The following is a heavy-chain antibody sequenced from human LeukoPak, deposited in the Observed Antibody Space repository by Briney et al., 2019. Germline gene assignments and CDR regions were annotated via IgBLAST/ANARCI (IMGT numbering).Heavy chain of an antibody. CDR2: ISGSGGST. D-gene: IGHD4-17*01. Sequence: GGSLSLSCAASGFTFSSYAMSWVRQAPGRGLEWVSGISGSGGSTSYADSVKGRFTISRDISKNTLYLQMNSLRAEDTAVYFCAKTYGDYIQLPLDSWGQGTLVTVSS. CDR3: AKTYGDYIQLPLDS. CDR1: GFTFSSYA. J-gene: IGHJ4*02. V-gene: IGHV3-23*01.